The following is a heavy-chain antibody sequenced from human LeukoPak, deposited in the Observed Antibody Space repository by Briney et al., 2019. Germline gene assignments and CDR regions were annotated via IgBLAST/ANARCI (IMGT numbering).Heavy chain of an antibody. V-gene: IGHV3-43D*03. D-gene: IGHD3-10*01. CDR2: ITWDEGST. CDR3: AKDGSGSGGDYFDY. CDR1: GFKFDDYA. J-gene: IGHJ4*02. Sequence: GGSLRLSCAASGFKFDDYAMHWVRHAPGKGLEWVSLITWDEGSTYYADSVKGRFTISRDNSKNSLYLQMNSLRPEDTALYYCAKDGSGSGGDYFDYWGQGTLVTVSS.